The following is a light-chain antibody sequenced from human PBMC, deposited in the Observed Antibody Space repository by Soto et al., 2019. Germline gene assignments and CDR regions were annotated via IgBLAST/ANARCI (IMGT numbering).Light chain of an antibody. V-gene: IGKV1-5*03. CDR2: KAS. Sequence: DVQMTQSPSTLSASVGDRVTITCRASQSIAIWLAWYQQKPGKAPKLLIYKASTLESGVPSRFSGSGSGTEFTLTISSLQPDDFATYYCQQYSSYRTFGQGTKVEIK. CDR3: QQYSSYRT. CDR1: QSIAIW. J-gene: IGKJ1*01.